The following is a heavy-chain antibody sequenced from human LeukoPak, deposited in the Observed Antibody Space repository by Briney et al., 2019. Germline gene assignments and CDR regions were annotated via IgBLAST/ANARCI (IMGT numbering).Heavy chain of an antibody. CDR3: GRDKHGGNSNAFDV. V-gene: IGHV3-74*01. CDR1: GFTFSNYW. CDR2: IGTDGSST. J-gene: IGHJ3*01. D-gene: IGHD4-23*01. Sequence: PGGSLRLSCAASGFTFSNYWMHWVRQVPGKGLVWVSRIGTDGSSTTYADYVKGRFTITRDNAKNTLYLQMNSLRAEDTAVYYCGRDKHGGNSNAFDVWGQGTLVTVSS.